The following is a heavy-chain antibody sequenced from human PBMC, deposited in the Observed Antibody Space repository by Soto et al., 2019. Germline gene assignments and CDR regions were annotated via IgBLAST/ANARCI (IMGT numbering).Heavy chain of an antibody. D-gene: IGHD6-19*01. V-gene: IGHV3-30*18. CDR2: ISYDGSNK. J-gene: IGHJ5*02. Sequence: GGSLRLSCAASGFTFSSYGMHWVRQAPGKGLEWVAVISYDGSNKYYADSVKGRFTISRDNSKNTLYLQMNSLRAEDTAVYYCAKEQWLVHWFDPWGQGTLVTVSS. CDR3: AKEQWLVHWFDP. CDR1: GFTFSSYG.